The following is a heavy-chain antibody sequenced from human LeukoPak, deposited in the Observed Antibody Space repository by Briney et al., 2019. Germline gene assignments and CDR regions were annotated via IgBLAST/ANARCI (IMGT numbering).Heavy chain of an antibody. D-gene: IGHD2-15*01. J-gene: IGHJ6*03. Sequence: SQTLSLTCTVSGGSISSGSYYWSWIRQPAGKGLEWIGRIYTSGSTNYNPSLKSRVTISVDTSKNQFSLKLSSVTAADTAVYYCARDQKKSGTVVVNYYYMDVWGKGTTVTISS. CDR3: ARDQKKSGTVVVNYYYMDV. CDR2: IYTSGST. V-gene: IGHV4-61*02. CDR1: GGSISSGSYY.